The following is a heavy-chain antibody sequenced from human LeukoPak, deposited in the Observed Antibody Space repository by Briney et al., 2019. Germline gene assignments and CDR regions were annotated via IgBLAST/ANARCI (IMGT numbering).Heavy chain of an antibody. Sequence: SETLSLTRALSGASMNSHYCGWIRQPPGKGLQWIGDIYSTGKNNYNPSLKSRVTISLDTSKSHLSLNLTSVLAADTAIYYCVRRDTGWNYFDYWGQGILVTVSS. CDR1: GASMNSHY. CDR3: VRRDTGWNYFDY. V-gene: IGHV4-4*08. CDR2: IYSTGKN. D-gene: IGHD6-19*01. J-gene: IGHJ4*02.